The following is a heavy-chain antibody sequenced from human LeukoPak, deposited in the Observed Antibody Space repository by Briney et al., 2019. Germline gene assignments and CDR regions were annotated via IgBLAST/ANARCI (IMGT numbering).Heavy chain of an antibody. J-gene: IGHJ4*02. V-gene: IGHV3-23*01. Sequence: PGGSLRLSCAASGFTVITNDMTWVRQAPGKGLEWVSVISGSGGSTDYADSVQGRFIISRDNSKDTLYLQMNSVRAEDTAVYYCTQDSRNIYYYDSSGPTFNWGQGTLVIVSS. CDR3: TQDSRNIYYYDSSGPTFN. D-gene: IGHD3-22*01. CDR1: GFTVITND. CDR2: ISGSGGST.